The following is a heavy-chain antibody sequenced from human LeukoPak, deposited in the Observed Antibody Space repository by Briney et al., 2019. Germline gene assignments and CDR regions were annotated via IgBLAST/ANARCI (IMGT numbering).Heavy chain of an antibody. Sequence: GGSLRLSCAASGFTFNTYGMHWVRQAPGTGLEWVAVISFDGNYKNYGDSVKGRFTISRDNAKNSLYLQMNSLRAEDTAVYYCARGTIEYYGSGSSPPNFDYWGQGTLVTVSS. D-gene: IGHD3-10*01. V-gene: IGHV3-30*03. J-gene: IGHJ4*02. CDR3: ARGTIEYYGSGSSPPNFDY. CDR2: ISFDGNYK. CDR1: GFTFNTYG.